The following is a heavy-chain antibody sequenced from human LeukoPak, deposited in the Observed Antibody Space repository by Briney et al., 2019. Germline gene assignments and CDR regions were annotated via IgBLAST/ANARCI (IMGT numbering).Heavy chain of an antibody. D-gene: IGHD3-22*01. CDR2: IYYSGST. CDR3: ASRVTYYYDSSGYYFFDY. J-gene: IGHJ4*02. CDR1: GGSFSSYY. Sequence: SETLSLTCAVYGGSFSSYYWGWIRQPPGKGLEWIGSIYYSGSTYYNPSLKSRVTISVDTSKNQFSLKLSSVTAADAAVYYCASRVTYYYDSSGYYFFDYWGQGTLVTVSS. V-gene: IGHV4-39*07.